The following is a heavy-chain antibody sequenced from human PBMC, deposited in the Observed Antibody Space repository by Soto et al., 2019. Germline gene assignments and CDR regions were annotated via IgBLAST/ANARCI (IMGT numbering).Heavy chain of an antibody. V-gene: IGHV1-18*01. J-gene: IGHJ6*03. CDR1: GYTFTSYG. CDR2: ISAYNGNT. D-gene: IGHD2-2*01. CDR3: ARSYCSSTSCYSPIYYYYMDV. Sequence: ASVKVSCKASGYTFTSYGISWVRQAPGQGLEWMGWISAYNGNTNYAQKLQGRVTMTTDTSTSTAYMELRSLRSDDTAVYCCARSYCSSTSCYSPIYYYYMDVWGKGTTVTVSS.